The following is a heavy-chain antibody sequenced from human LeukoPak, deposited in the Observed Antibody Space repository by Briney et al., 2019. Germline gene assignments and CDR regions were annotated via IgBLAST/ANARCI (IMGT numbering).Heavy chain of an antibody. V-gene: IGHV3-74*01. CDR2: ISSDGSNT. J-gene: IGHJ4*02. CDR3: ARNWGGYGPTSHNY. Sequence: PGGSLRLSCAASGFTFSSSWMHWVRQGPGRGLVWVSRISSDGSNTIYADSVRGRFTVYRDNAKNTLFLQMNSLRAEDTGVSYCARNWGGYGPTSHNYWGQGTLVTVSS. CDR1: GFTFSSSW. D-gene: IGHD3-16*01.